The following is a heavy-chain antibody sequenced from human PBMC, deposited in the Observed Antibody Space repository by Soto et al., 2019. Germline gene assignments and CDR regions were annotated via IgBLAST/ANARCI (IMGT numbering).Heavy chain of an antibody. CDR1: GFTFRNYG. J-gene: IGHJ4*02. Sequence: QMQLVESGGGVVQPGRSLRLSCVASGFTFRNYGMHWVRQSPGKGLEWVAVISYDERNKNYADSMKGRLTISRDNSKNTVYLQMNSLRAEDTAVYFCARSRDGYSNFDYWGQGTLVTVSS. CDR2: ISYDERNK. CDR3: ARSRDGYSNFDY. V-gene: IGHV3-30*03. D-gene: IGHD4-4*01.